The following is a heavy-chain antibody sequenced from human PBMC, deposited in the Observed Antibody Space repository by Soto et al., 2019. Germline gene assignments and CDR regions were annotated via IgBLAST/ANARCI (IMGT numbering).Heavy chain of an antibody. CDR3: ARGTDVIGIPTYLDY. V-gene: IGHV3-30*04. Sequence: GSLRLSCEVSGFSFSNFAFHWVRQAPGKGLEWVSLISYDGNDKYYADSVKGRFTISRDDSKNTLYLQMNSLRGEDTAVYYCARGTDVIGIPTYLDYWGQGTLVTVSS. J-gene: IGHJ4*02. CDR1: GFSFSNFA. CDR2: ISYDGNDK.